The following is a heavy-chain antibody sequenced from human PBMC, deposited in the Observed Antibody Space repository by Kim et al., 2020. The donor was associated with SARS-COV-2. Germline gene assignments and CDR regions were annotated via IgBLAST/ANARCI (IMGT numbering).Heavy chain of an antibody. Sequence: GGSLRLSCAASGFTLSTYDIHWVRQAPGKGLEWVSIISYDAGAAFYADSVKGRFAISRDNSRNTVFLQMNSLRGEDTAVYYCAKVIAVGTHHFDYWGPG. J-gene: IGHJ4*02. V-gene: IGHV3-30*18. D-gene: IGHD2-15*01. CDR2: ISYDAGAA. CDR1: GFTLSTYD. CDR3: AKVIAVGTHHFDY.